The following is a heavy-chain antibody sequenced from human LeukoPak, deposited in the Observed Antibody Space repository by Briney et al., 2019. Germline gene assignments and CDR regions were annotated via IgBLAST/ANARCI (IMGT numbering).Heavy chain of an antibody. D-gene: IGHD1-1*01. CDR1: GGSISSYY. V-gene: IGHV4-38-2*02. CDR3: ASAPNWNDEVDY. CDR2: IYHSGSA. J-gene: IGHJ4*02. Sequence: SETLSLTCTVSGGSISSYYWGWIRQPPGKGLEWIGSIYHSGSAYYNPSLKSRVTISVDTSKNQFSLKLSSVTAADTAVYYCASAPNWNDEVDYWGQGTLVTVSS.